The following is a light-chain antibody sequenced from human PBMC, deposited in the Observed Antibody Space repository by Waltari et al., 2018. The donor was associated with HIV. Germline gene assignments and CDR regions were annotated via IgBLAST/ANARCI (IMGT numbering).Light chain of an antibody. CDR2: EVT. CDR1: SGVVDNSNL. CDR3: CSYGNSGTFVL. V-gene: IGLV2-23*02. Sequence: QSALTQPAPVSASPGQSITISCTETSGVVDNSNLVSWYQQYTGKAPKLLIYEVTKRPSGVSNRLSGSKSGNTASLTISDLQAEDEAKYYCCSYGNSGTFVLFGGGTRVTV. J-gene: IGLJ2*01.